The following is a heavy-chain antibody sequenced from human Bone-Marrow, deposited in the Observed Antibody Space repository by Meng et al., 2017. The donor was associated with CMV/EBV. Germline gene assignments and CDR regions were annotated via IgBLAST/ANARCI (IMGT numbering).Heavy chain of an antibody. CDR2: INHSGST. J-gene: IGHJ4*02. D-gene: IGHD6-19*01. Sequence: QVRLQQWGAGLLKPSETLSLPCAVYGGSFSGYYWSWIRQPPGKGLEWIGEINHSGSTNYNPSLKSRVTISVDTSKNQFSLKLSSVTAADTAVYYCAREGHNSSGWSRWGQGTLVTVSS. CDR1: GGSFSGYY. CDR3: AREGHNSSGWSR. V-gene: IGHV4-34*01.